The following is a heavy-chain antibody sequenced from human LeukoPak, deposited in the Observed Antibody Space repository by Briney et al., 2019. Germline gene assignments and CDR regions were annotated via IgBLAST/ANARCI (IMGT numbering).Heavy chain of an antibody. CDR3: ARGGTTVTSYYFDY. CDR1: GXSVSSNSSA. D-gene: IGHD4-17*01. Sequence: SQTLSLTCAISGXSVSSNSSAWNWIRQSPSRGLEWLGRTYYRSKWYNDYAVSVKSRITINPDTSKNQFSLQLNSVTPEDTAVYYCARGGTTVTSYYFDYWGQGTLVTVSS. J-gene: IGHJ4*02. V-gene: IGHV6-1*01. CDR2: TYYRSKWYN.